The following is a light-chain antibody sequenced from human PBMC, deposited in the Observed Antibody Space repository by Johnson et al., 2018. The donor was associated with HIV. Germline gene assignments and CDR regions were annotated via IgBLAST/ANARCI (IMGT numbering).Light chain of an antibody. CDR2: DNN. CDR3: GTWASSLSANV. V-gene: IGLV1-51*01. CDR1: SSNIGNNY. J-gene: IGLJ1*01. Sequence: QSVLTQPPSVSAAPGQKVTISCSGSSSNIGNNYVSWYQQLPGTAPKLLIYDNNKRPSGIPDRFSGSKSGPSATLGITGLQTGDEADYYCGTWASSLSANVLGTGTKVTVL.